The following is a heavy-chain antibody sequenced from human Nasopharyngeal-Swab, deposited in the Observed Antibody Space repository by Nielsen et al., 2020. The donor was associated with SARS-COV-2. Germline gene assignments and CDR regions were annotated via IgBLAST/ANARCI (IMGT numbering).Heavy chain of an antibody. J-gene: IGHJ4*02. D-gene: IGHD4-23*01. Sequence: GESLKISCAASGFTFSTYTMHWVRQASGKGLEWVSSITSTSSNMYYADSLKGRFTISRDNAKSSLYLQVNSLRAEDTAVYYCSNGRWSTRLFDSWGQGTLVTVSS. V-gene: IGHV3-21*01. CDR3: SNGRWSTRLFDS. CDR1: GFTFSTYT. CDR2: ITSTSSNM.